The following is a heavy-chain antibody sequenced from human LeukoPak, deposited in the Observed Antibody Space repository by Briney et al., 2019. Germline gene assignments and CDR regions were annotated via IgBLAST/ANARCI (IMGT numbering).Heavy chain of an antibody. V-gene: IGHV3-53*01. D-gene: IGHD6-25*01. Sequence: GGSLRLSCTASGFTVSSNYMSWVRQAPGKGLEWVSVIYSGGSTYYADSVKGRFTISRDNSKNTLYLQMNSLRAEDTAVYYCARNENSGWGYFDYWGQGTLVTVSS. CDR2: IYSGGST. J-gene: IGHJ4*02. CDR3: ARNENSGWGYFDY. CDR1: GFTVSSNY.